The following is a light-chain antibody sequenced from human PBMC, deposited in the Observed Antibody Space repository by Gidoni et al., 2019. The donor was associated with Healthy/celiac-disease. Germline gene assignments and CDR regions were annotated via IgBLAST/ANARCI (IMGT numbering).Light chain of an antibody. CDR1: SSNIGAGYE. CDR2: GNS. CDR3: QSYDSSLSGSVV. Sequence: QSVLTQPPSVSEAPGQRVTISCTGSSSNIGAGYEVHWYQQFPGTAPKLLTYGNSNRPSGVPYRFSGSKSGTSASLAITGLQAEDEADYYCQSYDSSLSGSVVFGGGTKLTVL. J-gene: IGLJ2*01. V-gene: IGLV1-40*01.